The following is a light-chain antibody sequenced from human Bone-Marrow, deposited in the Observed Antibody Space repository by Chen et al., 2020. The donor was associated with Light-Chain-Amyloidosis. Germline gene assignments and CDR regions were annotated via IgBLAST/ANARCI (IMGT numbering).Light chain of an antibody. CDR3: MQRIEFPFT. V-gene: IGKV2-40*01. CDR2: MVS. Sequence: DIVMTQTPLSLSVTPGGPASISCRSSQTLLDSDDGNTYLDWFLQKPGQSPQLLIYMVSHRASGVPDRFSGSGSGTDFTLKISRVEAEDVGGYYCMQRIEFPFTFGGGTKVEIK. J-gene: IGKJ4*01. CDR1: QTLLDSDDGNTY.